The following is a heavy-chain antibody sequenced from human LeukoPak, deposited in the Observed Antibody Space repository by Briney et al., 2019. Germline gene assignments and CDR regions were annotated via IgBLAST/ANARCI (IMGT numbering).Heavy chain of an antibody. CDR1: GYTFTSCA. Sequence: GASVTVSCKASGYTFTSCAMNWVRQAPGQGLEWMGWINTNTGNPTYAQGFTGRFVFSLDTSVSTAYLQISSLKAEDTAVYYCVGSFGGYYYGMDVWGQGTTVTVSS. V-gene: IGHV7-4-1*02. J-gene: IGHJ6*02. CDR2: INTNTGNP. CDR3: VGSFGGYYYGMDV. D-gene: IGHD2-15*01.